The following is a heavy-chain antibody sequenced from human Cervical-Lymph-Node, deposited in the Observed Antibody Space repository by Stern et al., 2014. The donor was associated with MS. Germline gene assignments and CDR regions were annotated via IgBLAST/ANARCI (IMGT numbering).Heavy chain of an antibody. V-gene: IGHV1-69*01. Sequence: VQLVESGAEVKKPGSSVKVSCKASGGTFTSYAITWVRQAPGQGLQWMGGIIPIFGTAKYAQNFQARVTVTADASTSTAYMELSSLRSEDTAVYYCAREAGIAVAGTSWYFDLWGRGTLVTVSS. CDR3: AREAGIAVAGTSWYFDL. CDR1: GGTFTSYA. D-gene: IGHD6-19*01. CDR2: IIPIFGTA. J-gene: IGHJ2*01.